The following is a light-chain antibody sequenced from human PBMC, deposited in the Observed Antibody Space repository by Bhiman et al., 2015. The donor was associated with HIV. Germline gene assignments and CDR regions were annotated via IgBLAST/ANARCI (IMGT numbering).Light chain of an antibody. J-gene: IGLJ1*01. CDR3: CSYTTSTTLCV. CDR1: SSNIGSNA. Sequence: QSVLTQPPSASGTPGQRVTISCSGSSSNIGSNAVNWYQQLPGTAPKLLIYSNNQRPSGVPDRFSGSKSGTSASLAISGLQSEDEADYYCCSYTTSTTLCVFGTGTKVPVL. V-gene: IGLV1-44*01. CDR2: SNN.